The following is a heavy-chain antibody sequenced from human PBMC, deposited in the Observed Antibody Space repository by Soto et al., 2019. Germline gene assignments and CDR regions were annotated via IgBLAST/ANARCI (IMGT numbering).Heavy chain of an antibody. J-gene: IGHJ5*02. CDR2: IYASGST. CDR1: DYSLSTYY. D-gene: IGHD2-21*01. Sequence: PXETLSLTCNVADYSLSTYYWSWIRQPAGKGLEWIGRIYASGSTNYNPSLKSRVSMSVDTSKKQFSLKMISVTAADTAMYYCARSAIPRGGWFRHWGQGVLVTVSS. V-gene: IGHV4-4*07. CDR3: ARSAIPRGGWFRH.